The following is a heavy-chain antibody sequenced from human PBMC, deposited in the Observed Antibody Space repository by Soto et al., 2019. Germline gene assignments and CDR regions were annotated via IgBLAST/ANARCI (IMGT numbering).Heavy chain of an antibody. V-gene: IGHV3-33*01. CDR3: ARQSLGNIRLRGFDY. J-gene: IGHJ4*02. Sequence: ESGGGVVQPGRSLRLSCAASGFTFSDYGMHWVRQAPGKGLEWVAVIWYDGSEKYYADSVKGRFTISRDNSKNTLYLQMNSLRVEDTALYYCARQSLGNIRLRGFDYWGQGALVTVSS. CDR2: IWYDGSEK. D-gene: IGHD1-1*01. CDR1: GFTFSDYG.